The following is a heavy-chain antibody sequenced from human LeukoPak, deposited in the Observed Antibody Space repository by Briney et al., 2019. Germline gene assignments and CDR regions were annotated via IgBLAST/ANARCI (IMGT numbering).Heavy chain of an antibody. CDR1: GFIFSDYY. Sequence: GGSLRLSCAASGFIFSDYYMSWIRQAPGRGLEWISYISTSGTTIYYADSVKGRFTISRDNAKQSLYLQMNSLRAEDTAVYYCARGGTTTVSVWGQGILVTVSS. J-gene: IGHJ4*02. CDR3: ARGGTTTVSV. D-gene: IGHD4-4*01. V-gene: IGHV3-11*01. CDR2: ISTSGTTI.